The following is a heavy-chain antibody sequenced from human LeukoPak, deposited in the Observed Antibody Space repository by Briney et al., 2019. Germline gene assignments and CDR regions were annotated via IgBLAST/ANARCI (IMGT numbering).Heavy chain of an antibody. Sequence: ASVKVSCKASGYTFTGYYMHWVRQAPGQGLEWMGWINPNSGGTNYAQKFQGRVTMTRDTSISTAYMELSRLRSDDTAVYYCARDDWFGELYRKEDWGQGTLVTVSS. CDR2: INPNSGGT. D-gene: IGHD3-10*01. J-gene: IGHJ4*02. CDR1: GYTFTGYY. CDR3: ARDDWFGELYRKED. V-gene: IGHV1-2*02.